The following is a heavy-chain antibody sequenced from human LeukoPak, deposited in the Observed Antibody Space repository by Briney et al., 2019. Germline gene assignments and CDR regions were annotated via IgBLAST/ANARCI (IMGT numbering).Heavy chain of an antibody. CDR3: AKDRGGAELFDY. D-gene: IGHD3-16*01. V-gene: IGHV3-23*01. Sequence: GGSLRLSCAASGFTFSSYWMSWVRQAPGKGLEWVSAISGSGGSTYYADSVKGRFTISRDNSKNTLYLQMNSLRAEDTAVYYCAKDRGGAELFDYWGQGTLVTVSS. CDR2: ISGSGGST. J-gene: IGHJ4*02. CDR1: GFTFSSYW.